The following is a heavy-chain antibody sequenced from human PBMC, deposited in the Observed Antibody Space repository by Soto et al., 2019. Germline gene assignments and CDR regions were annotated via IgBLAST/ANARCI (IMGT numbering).Heavy chain of an antibody. CDR2: ISSSSSYI. J-gene: IGHJ6*02. CDR3: ARVGRSYYYYYGMDV. CDR1: VFTFSSYS. V-gene: IGHV3-21*01. Sequence: GGSLRLSCAASVFTFSSYSMNWVRQAPGKGLEWVSSISSSSSYIYYADSVKGRFTISRDNAKNSLYLQMNSLRAEDTAVYYCARVGRSYYYYYGMDVWGQGTTVTVSS.